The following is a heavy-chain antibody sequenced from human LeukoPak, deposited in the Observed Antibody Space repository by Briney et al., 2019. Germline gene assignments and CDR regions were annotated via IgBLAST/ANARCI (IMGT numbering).Heavy chain of an antibody. CDR2: IYYNGKT. V-gene: IGHV4-30-4*08. Sequence: SETLSLTCTVSGGSIGSGDYYWNWIRQPPGKGLEWIGYIYYNGKTYYNPSLRSRLSISIETSKNQFSLKLSSVTAADTAVYYCARELELPAFYYYYYMDVWGKGTTVTVSS. CDR3: ARELELPAFYYYYYMDV. D-gene: IGHD1-7*01. J-gene: IGHJ6*03. CDR1: GGSIGSGDYY.